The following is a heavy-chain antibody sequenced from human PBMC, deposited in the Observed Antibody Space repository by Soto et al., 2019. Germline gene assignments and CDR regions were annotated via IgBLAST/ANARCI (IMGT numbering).Heavy chain of an antibody. V-gene: IGHV4-34*01. D-gene: IGHD6-25*01. CDR2: IKDGGRS. CDR1: GGSLSGYY. CDR3: ARGQEGEAATH. J-gene: IGHJ4*02. Sequence: QVQLQQWGAALLKPSETLSLNCAVNGGSLSGYYWSWIRQPPGKGLEWIGEIKDGGRSNYSPSLTSRAIITAEPANTQFTPRLYAVTAAATGVYYCARGQEGEAATHWDQGTLVTVST.